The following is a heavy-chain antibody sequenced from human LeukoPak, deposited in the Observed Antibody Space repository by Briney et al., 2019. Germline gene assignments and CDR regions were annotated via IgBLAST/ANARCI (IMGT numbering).Heavy chain of an antibody. CDR3: ARADSSWANDY. Sequence: PGGSLRLSCAASGFTFNTYTMNWVRQAPGKGLEWVSAISGRGDGTYYADFVKGRFTISRDNAKNTLFLLMNSLRVEDTAVYYCARADSSWANDYWGQGTLVTVSS. V-gene: IGHV3-23*01. CDR1: GFTFNTYT. CDR2: ISGRGDGT. J-gene: IGHJ4*02. D-gene: IGHD6-13*01.